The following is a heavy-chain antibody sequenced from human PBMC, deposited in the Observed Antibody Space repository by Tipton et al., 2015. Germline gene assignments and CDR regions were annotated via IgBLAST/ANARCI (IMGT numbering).Heavy chain of an antibody. CDR1: GLSFSSYS. CDR2: ISGSGGST. CDR3: AKSARDVVLTGWGVKYYFDY. D-gene: IGHD2-21*02. Sequence: GSLRLSCAATGLSFSSYSMNWVRQAPGKGLEWVSTISGSGGSTYYADSVKGRFTISRDNSKNTVYLQMNSLRAEDTAVYYCAKSARDVVLTGWGVKYYFDYWGQGTLVTVSS. V-gene: IGHV3-23*01. J-gene: IGHJ4*02.